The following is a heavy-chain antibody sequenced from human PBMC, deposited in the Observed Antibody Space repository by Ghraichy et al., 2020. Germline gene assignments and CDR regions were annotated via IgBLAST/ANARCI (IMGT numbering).Heavy chain of an antibody. D-gene: IGHD1-26*01. CDR1: GGSFSGYY. CDR3: ASREWGY. CDR2: INHSGST. J-gene: IGHJ4*02. Sequence: SETLSLTCAVYGGSFSGYYWSWIRHPPGKGLEWIGEINHSGSTNYNPSLKSRVTISVDTSKNQFSLKLSSVTAADTAVYYCASREWGYWGQGTLVTVSS. V-gene: IGHV4-34*01.